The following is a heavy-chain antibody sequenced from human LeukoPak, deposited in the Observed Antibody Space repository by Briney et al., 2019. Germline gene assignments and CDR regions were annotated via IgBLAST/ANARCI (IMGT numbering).Heavy chain of an antibody. CDR1: GYTFTGYY. CDR2: INPNSGGT. D-gene: IGHD3-22*01. Sequence: ASVKVSCKASGYTFTGYYMHWVRQAPGQGLEWMGRINPNSGGTNYAQKFQGRVTMTRDTSISTAYMELSRLRSDDTAGYYCARDHITYYYDCSGSRDVVQHWGQGTLVTVSS. J-gene: IGHJ1*01. CDR3: ARDHITYYYDCSGSRDVVQH. V-gene: IGHV1-2*06.